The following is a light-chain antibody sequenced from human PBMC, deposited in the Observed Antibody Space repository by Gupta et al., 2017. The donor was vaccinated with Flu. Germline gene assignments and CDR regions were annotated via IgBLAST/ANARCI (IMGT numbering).Light chain of an antibody. V-gene: IGLV1-40*01. CDR3: QSYDSTRSGWV. CDR1: SSNIGASFR. J-gene: IGLJ3*02. Sequence: QSVLTQPPSVSVAPGQRVTISCTGSSSNIGASFRVHWYLQLPGTAPKLLIYDTNHRPSGVPDRFSGSKSGTSASLAITGLQAEDEADYYCQSYDSTRSGWVFGGGTKLTVL. CDR2: DTN.